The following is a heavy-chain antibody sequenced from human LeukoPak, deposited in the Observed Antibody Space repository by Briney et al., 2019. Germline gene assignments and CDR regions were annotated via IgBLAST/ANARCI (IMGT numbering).Heavy chain of an antibody. CDR2: ISGSGGST. Sequence: GGSLRLSCAASGFTFSSYGMSWVRQAPGKGLEWVSAISGSGGSTYYADSVKGRFTISRDNSKNTLYLQMNSLRAEDTAVYYCAKEGVSYYYYYYMDVWGKGTTVTISS. J-gene: IGHJ6*03. CDR1: GFTFSSYG. CDR3: AKEGVSYYYYYYMDV. V-gene: IGHV3-23*01.